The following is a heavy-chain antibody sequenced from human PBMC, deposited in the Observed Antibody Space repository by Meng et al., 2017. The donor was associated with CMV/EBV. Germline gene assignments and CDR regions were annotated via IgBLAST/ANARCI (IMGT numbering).Heavy chain of an antibody. J-gene: IGHJ6*02. CDR2: ISSSGSTI. D-gene: IGHD2-2*01. CDR1: GFTFSDYY. V-gene: IGHV3-11*01. CDR3: ARALYCSSTSDYTDYYYYGMDV. Sequence: GESLKISCAASGFTFSDYYMSWIRQAPGKGLEWVSYISSSGSTIYYADSVKGRFTISRDNAKNSLYLQMNSLRAEDTAVYYCARALYCSSTSDYTDYYYYGMDVWGQGTTVTVSS.